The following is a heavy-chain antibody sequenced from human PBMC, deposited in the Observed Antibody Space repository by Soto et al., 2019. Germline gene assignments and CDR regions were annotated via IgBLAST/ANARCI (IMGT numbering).Heavy chain of an antibody. V-gene: IGHV3-33*05. CDR2: TSYDGSNN. J-gene: IGHJ4*02. Sequence: QVQLVESGGGVVQPGTSLRLSCVGSGFTFRSYVIHWVRQAPGKGLEWVALTSYDGSNNFYGDSVKGRFTISRYNSRNTVELQMDSLRLEDTALYYCARWGTTGGLDVWGQGTLVSVSS. CDR1: GFTFRSYV. CDR3: ARWGTTGGLDV. D-gene: IGHD3-16*01.